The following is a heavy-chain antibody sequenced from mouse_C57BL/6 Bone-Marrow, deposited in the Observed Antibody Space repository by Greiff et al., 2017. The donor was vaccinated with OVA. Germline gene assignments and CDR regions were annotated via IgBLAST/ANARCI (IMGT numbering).Heavy chain of an antibody. V-gene: IGHV2-5*01. CDR3: AKPHYYGSSPCFDY. J-gene: IGHJ2*01. Sequence: QVQLQQSGPGLVQPSQSLSITCTVSGFSLTSYGVHWVRQSPGKGLEWLGVIWRGGSTDYNAAFMSRLSITKDNSKSQVFFKMNSLQADDTAIYYCAKPHYYGSSPCFDYWGQGTTLTVSS. CDR2: IWRGGST. CDR1: GFSLTSYG. D-gene: IGHD1-1*01.